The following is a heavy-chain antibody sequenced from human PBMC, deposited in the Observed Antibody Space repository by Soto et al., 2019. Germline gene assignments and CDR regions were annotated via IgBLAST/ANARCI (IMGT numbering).Heavy chain of an antibody. V-gene: IGHV3-30*18. D-gene: IGHD4-17*01. CDR2: ISYDGSNK. J-gene: IGHJ5*02. CDR1: GFTFSSYG. Sequence: QVQLVESGGGVVQPGRSLRLSCAASGFTFSSYGMHWVRQAPGKGLEWVAVISYDGSNKYYADSVKGRFTISRDNSKNTLYLQMNSLRAEDTAVYYCAKDQWGGDYVHNWFDPWGQGTLVTVSS. CDR3: AKDQWGGDYVHNWFDP.